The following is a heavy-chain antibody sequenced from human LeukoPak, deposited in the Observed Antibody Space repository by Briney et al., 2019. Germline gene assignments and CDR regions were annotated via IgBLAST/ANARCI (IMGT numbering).Heavy chain of an antibody. Sequence: GGSLRLSCAASGFTFSSYEMNWVRQAPGKGLEWVSYISSSGSTIYYADSVKGRFTISRDNAKNSLYLQMNSLRAEDTAVYYCAKAWASLDAFDIWGQGTMVTVSS. CDR2: ISSSGSTI. CDR1: GFTFSSYE. J-gene: IGHJ3*02. V-gene: IGHV3-48*03. CDR3: AKAWASLDAFDI. D-gene: IGHD7-27*01.